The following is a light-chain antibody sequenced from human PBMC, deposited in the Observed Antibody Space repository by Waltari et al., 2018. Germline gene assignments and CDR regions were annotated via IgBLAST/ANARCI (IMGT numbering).Light chain of an antibody. J-gene: IGLJ2*01. Sequence: QCSLPHLSSVPVSREQLITTFCTWSSSDGGASDSSSCSEDHPDQAPKVIIYDVNKRPSGVSDRFSGSKSGNRASLTISGLQAEDEATFYCSSQSPKNGVIFGGGTKVTVL. CDR1: SSDGGASDS. V-gene: IGLV2-14*03. CDR3: SSQSPKNGVI. CDR2: DVN.